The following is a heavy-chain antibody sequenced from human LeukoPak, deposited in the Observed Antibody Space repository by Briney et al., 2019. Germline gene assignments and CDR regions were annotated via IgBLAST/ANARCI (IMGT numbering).Heavy chain of an antibody. V-gene: IGHV3-21*01. CDR1: GFTFSSYS. D-gene: IGHD6-13*01. CDR2: SSSSSSYI. Sequence: GGSLRLSCAASGFTFSSYSMNWVRQAPGKGLEWVSSSSSSSSYIYYADSVKGRFTISRDNAKNSLYLQMNSLRAEDTAVYYCARGKSIAAAGNDYWGQGTLVTVSS. J-gene: IGHJ4*02. CDR3: ARGKSIAAAGNDY.